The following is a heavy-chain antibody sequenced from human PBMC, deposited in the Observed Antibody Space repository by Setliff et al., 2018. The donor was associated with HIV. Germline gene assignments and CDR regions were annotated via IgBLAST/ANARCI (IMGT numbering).Heavy chain of an antibody. J-gene: IGHJ6*03. CDR3: ARATYYDYVWGSYRPYYMDV. Sequence: PSETLSLTCTVPGGSISSYYWSWIRQPPGKGLEWIGYIYYSGSTNYNPSLKSRVTISVDTSKNQFSLKLSSVTAADTAVYYCARATYYDYVWGSYRPYYMDVWGKGTTVTVSS. CDR1: GGSISSYY. D-gene: IGHD3-16*02. V-gene: IGHV4-59*01. CDR2: IYYSGST.